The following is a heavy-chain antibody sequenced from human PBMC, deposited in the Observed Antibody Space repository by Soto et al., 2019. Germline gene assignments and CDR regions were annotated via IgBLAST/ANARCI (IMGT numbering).Heavy chain of an antibody. CDR3: ARGEVVDSLTGPHFYY. V-gene: IGHV4-30-2*01. J-gene: IGHJ4*02. D-gene: IGHD3-9*01. Sequence: TLSLTCAVSGGSISSGGLYWYWIRQPPGMGPVWIGYINQSESTYHTPSLKRKVTISVDRSKNQFSLKLSSGTAPSTAVYSLARGEVVDSLTGPHFYYWGRGTLCAVAS. CDR2: INQSEST. CDR1: GGSISSGGLY.